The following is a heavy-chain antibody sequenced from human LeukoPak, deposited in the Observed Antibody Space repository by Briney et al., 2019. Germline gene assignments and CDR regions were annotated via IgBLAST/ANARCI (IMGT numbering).Heavy chain of an antibody. CDR3: ATEKGGDAYNFDC. V-gene: IGHV3-23*01. CDR2: ISGSGTTT. Sequence: QAGGSLRLSCGASGFTFSSYSMSWVRQAPGKGLEWVSAISGSGTTTKYADSVKGRFTISRDNSRNMLYLQMSSLRAEDTAVYYCATEKGGDAYNFDCWDQGTLVTVSS. CDR1: GFTFSSYS. D-gene: IGHD5-24*01. J-gene: IGHJ4*02.